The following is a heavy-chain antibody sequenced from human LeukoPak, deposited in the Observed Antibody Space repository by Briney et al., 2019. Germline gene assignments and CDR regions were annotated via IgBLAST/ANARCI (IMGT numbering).Heavy chain of an antibody. D-gene: IGHD5-12*01. CDR2: IYTSGST. Sequence: SETLSLTCTVSGGSISSGSYYWSWIRQPAGKGLEWSGRIYTSGSTNYNPSLKSRVTISVDTSKNQFSLKLSSVTAADTAVYYCARKGDSGYPRGYYYYMDIWGTGTTVTVSS. V-gene: IGHV4-61*02. J-gene: IGHJ6*03. CDR1: GGSISSGSYY. CDR3: ARKGDSGYPRGYYYYMDI.